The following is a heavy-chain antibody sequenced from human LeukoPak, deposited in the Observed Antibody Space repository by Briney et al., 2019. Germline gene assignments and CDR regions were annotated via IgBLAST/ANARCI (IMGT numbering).Heavy chain of an antibody. V-gene: IGHV4-38-2*02. CDR1: GYSISSGYY. J-gene: IGHJ6*03. D-gene: IGHD4-11*01. CDR2: IYHSGST. Sequence: SETLSLTCTVSGYSISSGYYWGWIRQPPGKGLEWIGSIYHSGSTNYNPSLKSRVTISVDTSKDQFSLKLSSVTAADTAVYYCARAYMTTSYYYYYYMDVWGKGTTVTVSS. CDR3: ARAYMTTSYYYYYYMDV.